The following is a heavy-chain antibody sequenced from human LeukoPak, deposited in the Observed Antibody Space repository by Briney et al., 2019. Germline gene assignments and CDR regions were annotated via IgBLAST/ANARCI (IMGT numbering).Heavy chain of an antibody. CDR3: AGAVTRYCSSTSCYYVI. D-gene: IGHD2-2*01. CDR2: INPNSGGT. CDR1: GYTFTGYY. V-gene: IGHV1-2*02. J-gene: IGHJ3*02. Sequence: ASVKVSCKSSGYTFTGYYMHWVRQAPGQGLEWMGWINPNSGGTNYAQKFQGRVTMTRDTSISTAYMELSRLRSDDTAAYYCAGAVTRYCSSTSCYYVIWGQGTMVTVSS.